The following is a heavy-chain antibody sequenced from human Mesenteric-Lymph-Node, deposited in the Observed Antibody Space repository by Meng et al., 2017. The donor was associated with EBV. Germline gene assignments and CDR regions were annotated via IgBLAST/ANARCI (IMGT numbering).Heavy chain of an antibody. CDR3: ATDNWFDP. V-gene: IGHV1-18*01. CDR2: ITPYNGNT. Sequence: QVQLVQSGPEVKEPGASVKVFCKASGYTFTNYGISWVRQVPGQGLEWVGWITPYNGNTYYGQNVQGRVTMTTDTSTSTAYMELRSLRFDDTAVYYCATDNWFDPWGQGTLVTVSS. CDR1: GYTFTNYG. J-gene: IGHJ5*02.